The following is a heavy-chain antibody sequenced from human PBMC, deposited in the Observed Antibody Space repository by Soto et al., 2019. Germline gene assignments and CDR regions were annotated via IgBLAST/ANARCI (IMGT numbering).Heavy chain of an antibody. Sequence: ASETLSLTCTVSGGSIDNGDYYWSWIRQPPAKGLEWIGYIYYTGTTYYKASLKSRITMSVDTSKNQFSLRLTSVTAADTAVYYCARRGRGYEFPNWGQGTLVTVSS. CDR1: GGSIDNGDYY. V-gene: IGHV4-30-4*01. D-gene: IGHD3-16*01. CDR3: ARRGRGYEFPN. J-gene: IGHJ4*02. CDR2: IYYTGTT.